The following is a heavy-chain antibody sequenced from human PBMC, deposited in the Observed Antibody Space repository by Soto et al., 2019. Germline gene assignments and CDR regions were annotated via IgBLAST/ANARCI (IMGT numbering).Heavy chain of an antibody. J-gene: IGHJ6*02. CDR1: GGSISSGGYY. CDR2: IYYSGST. Sequence: SETLSLTCTVSGGSISSGGYYWSWIRQHPGKGLEWIGYIYYSGSTYYNPSLKSRVTISVDTSKNQFSLKLSSVTAADTAVYYCASIRVAAAGTDYYYYGMDVWGQGTTVTVSS. V-gene: IGHV4-31*03. CDR3: ASIRVAAAGTDYYYYGMDV. D-gene: IGHD6-13*01.